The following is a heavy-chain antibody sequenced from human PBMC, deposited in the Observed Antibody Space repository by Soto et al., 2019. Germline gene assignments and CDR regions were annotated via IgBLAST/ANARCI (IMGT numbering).Heavy chain of an antibody. Sequence: GGSLRLSCAASGFTFSSYDMHWVRQAPGKGLEWVSAIGTAGDTYYPGSVKGRFTISRENAKNSLYLQMNSLRAGDTAVYYCARAGKYGDYADFDYWGQGTLVTVSS. V-gene: IGHV3-13*01. CDR1: GFTFSSYD. CDR2: IGTAGDT. CDR3: ARAGKYGDYADFDY. D-gene: IGHD4-17*01. J-gene: IGHJ4*02.